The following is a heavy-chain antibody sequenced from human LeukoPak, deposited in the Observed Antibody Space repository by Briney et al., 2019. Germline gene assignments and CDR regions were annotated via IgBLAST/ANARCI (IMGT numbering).Heavy chain of an antibody. CDR1: GVSFSGYY. D-gene: IGHD3-22*01. CDR2: INHSGST. V-gene: IGHV4-34*01. Sequence: SETLSLTCAVYGVSFSGYYWSWIRQPPGKGLEWIGEINHSGSTNYNPSLKSRVTISVDTSKIQFSLKLSSVTAADTAVYYCARRRYYDSSGYYGTAHAFDIWGQGTMVTVSS. CDR3: ARRRYYDSSGYYGTAHAFDI. J-gene: IGHJ3*02.